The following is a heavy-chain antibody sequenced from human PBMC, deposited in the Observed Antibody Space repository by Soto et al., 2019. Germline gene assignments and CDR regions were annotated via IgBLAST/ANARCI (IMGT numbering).Heavy chain of an antibody. V-gene: IGHV3-23*01. D-gene: IGHD3-16*01. CDR3: AKGSLHYIWGSQHFDY. Sequence: GGSLRLSCAASGFTFSSYAMSWVRQAPGKGLEWVSAISGSGGSTYYADSVKGRFTISRDNSKNTLYLQMNSLRAEDTAVYYCAKGSLHYIWGSQHFDYWGQGTLVTVSS. CDR2: ISGSGGST. J-gene: IGHJ4*02. CDR1: GFTFSSYA.